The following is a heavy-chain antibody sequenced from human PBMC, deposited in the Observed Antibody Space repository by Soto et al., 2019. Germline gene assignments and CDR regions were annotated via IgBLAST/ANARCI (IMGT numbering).Heavy chain of an antibody. D-gene: IGHD3-9*01. V-gene: IGHV4-34*01. CDR1: GGSFSGYY. CDR3: ARYGSSGDILTGWDDAFDI. Sequence: SETLSLTCAVYGGSFSGYYWSWIRQPPGKGLEWIGEINHSGSTNYNPSLKSRVTISVDTSKNQFSLKLSSVTAADTAVYYCARYGSSGDILTGWDDAFDIWGQGTMVTVSS. CDR2: INHSGST. J-gene: IGHJ3*02.